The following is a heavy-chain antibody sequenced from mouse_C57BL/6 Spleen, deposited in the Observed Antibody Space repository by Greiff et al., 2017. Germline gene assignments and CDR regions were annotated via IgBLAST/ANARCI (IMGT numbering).Heavy chain of an antibody. CDR3: ARPYDYDVDWYCDV. J-gene: IGHJ1*03. V-gene: IGHV1-61*01. D-gene: IGHD2-4*01. CDR2: IYPSASET. CDR1: GYTFTSYW. Sequence: QVQLQQPGAELVRPGSSVKLSCKASGYTFTSYWMDWVKQRPGQGLEWIGNIYPSASETHYNQKFKDKATLTVDTSSSTAYMQLSSLTSEDSAVYYCARPYDYDVDWYCDVWGTGTTVTVSS.